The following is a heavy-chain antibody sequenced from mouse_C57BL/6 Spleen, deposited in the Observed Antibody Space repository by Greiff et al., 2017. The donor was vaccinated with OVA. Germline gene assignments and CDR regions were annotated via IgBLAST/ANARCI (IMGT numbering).Heavy chain of an antibody. D-gene: IGHD1-1*01. CDR3: ARDGHYYGSSYDYAMDY. CDR1: GYSITSGYY. Sequence: ESGPGLVKPSQSLSLTCSVTGYSITSGYYWNWIRQFPGNKLEWMGYISYDGSNNYNPSLKNRISITRDTSKNQFFLKLNSVTTEDTATYYCARDGHYYGSSYDYAMDYWGQGTSVTVSS. CDR2: ISYDGSN. J-gene: IGHJ4*01. V-gene: IGHV3-6*01.